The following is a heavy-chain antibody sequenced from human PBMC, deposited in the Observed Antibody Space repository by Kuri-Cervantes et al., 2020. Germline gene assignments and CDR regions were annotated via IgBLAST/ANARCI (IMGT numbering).Heavy chain of an antibody. J-gene: IGHJ4*02. CDR1: GFTFDDYA. CDR3: AKGGDPYCTNGVCYRLNYFDY. D-gene: IGHD2-8*01. V-gene: IGHV3-9*01. Sequence: GGSLRLSCAASGFTFDDYAMHWVRQAPGKGLEWVSGISWNSGSIGYADSVKGRFTISRDNAKNSLYLQMNSLRAEDTALYYCAKGGDPYCTNGVCYRLNYFDYWGQGTLVTSPQ. CDR2: ISWNSGSI.